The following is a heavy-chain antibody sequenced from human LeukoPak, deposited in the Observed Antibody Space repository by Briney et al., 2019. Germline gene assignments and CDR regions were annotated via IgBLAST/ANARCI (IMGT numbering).Heavy chain of an antibody. D-gene: IGHD6-13*01. Sequence: SETLSLTCTVSGGSISSSSYYWGWLRQPPGKGLEWIGSIYYSGSTYYNPSLKSRVTISVDTSKSQFSLKLNSVTAADTSVYYCGRIAAAAIADYWGQGTLVTVSS. CDR3: GRIAAAAIADY. J-gene: IGHJ4*02. CDR2: IYYSGST. V-gene: IGHV4-39*01. CDR1: GGSISSSSYY.